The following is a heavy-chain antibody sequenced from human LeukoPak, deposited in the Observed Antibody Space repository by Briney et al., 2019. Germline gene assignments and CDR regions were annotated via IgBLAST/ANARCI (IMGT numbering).Heavy chain of an antibody. CDR3: VRENYFDK. J-gene: IGHJ4*02. CDR2: IYHSGST. V-gene: IGHV4-38-2*02. Sequence: PSETLSLTCTVSGYSISSGYYWGWIRQPPGKGLEWIGGIYHSGSTYYNPSLKSRVTISVDTSRSRFSLKLRSVSAADTAVYYCVRENYFDKWGQGTLVTVSS. CDR1: GYSISSGYY.